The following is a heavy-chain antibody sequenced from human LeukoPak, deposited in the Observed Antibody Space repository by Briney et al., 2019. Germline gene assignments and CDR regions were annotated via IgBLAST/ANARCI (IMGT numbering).Heavy chain of an antibody. D-gene: IGHD6-13*01. V-gene: IGHV1-69*13. CDR1: GGTFSGDA. J-gene: IGHJ4*02. CDR3: ARSIAAAGYFDY. Sequence: SVKVSCKASGGTFSGDAISWVRQAPGEGLEWIGGIIPIFGTAKYAQKFQSRVTITADESTSTAYMELSSLRSEDTAVYYCARSIAAAGYFDYWGQGTLVTVSS. CDR2: IIPIFGTA.